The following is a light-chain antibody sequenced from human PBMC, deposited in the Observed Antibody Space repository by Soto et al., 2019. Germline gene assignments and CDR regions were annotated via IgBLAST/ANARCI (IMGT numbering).Light chain of an antibody. CDR2: DAS. CDR3: QQYHTYSRT. J-gene: IGKJ1*01. V-gene: IGKV1-5*01. Sequence: IQMTKAPSTPCASVGDRVSVTCRASHNVNMWLAWYQQKPGKAPKLLIYDASSLQSGVPSRFTGRGSGTEFTLSISSLQPDDFATYYCQQYHTYSRTFGQGTKVDIK. CDR1: HNVNMW.